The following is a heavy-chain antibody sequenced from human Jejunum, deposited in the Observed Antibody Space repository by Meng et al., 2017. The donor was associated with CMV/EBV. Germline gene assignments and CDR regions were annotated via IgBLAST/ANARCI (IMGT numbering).Heavy chain of an antibody. J-gene: IGHJ6*02. CDR1: EFTLRNHD. V-gene: IGHV3-48*03. CDR2: INRGDSVI. D-gene: IGHD5-24*01. Sequence: SEFTLRNHDMNWVRQAPGKGLEWLSHINRGDSVILYADSVRGRFTISRDVAKNSVYLQMNTLRVEDTGVYYCAKDQGIHGFTMDVWGQGTAVTVSS. CDR3: AKDQGIHGFTMDV.